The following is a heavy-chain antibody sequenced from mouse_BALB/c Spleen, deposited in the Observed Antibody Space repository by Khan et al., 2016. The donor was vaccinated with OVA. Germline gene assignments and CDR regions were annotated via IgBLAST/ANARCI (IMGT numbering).Heavy chain of an antibody. D-gene: IGHD4-1*01. CDR1: GYTFTNYV. V-gene: IGHV1S136*01. CDR3: AREASSWDFSFPY. CDR2: INPYNAGT. Sequence: VQLQQSGPELVEPGASVTMSCKASGYTFTNYVMHWVKQKPGQGLEWIGYINPYNAGTRYNEKFKGQATLTSAISSTPAYMVLSSLTSSDSAVYYCAREASSWDFSFPYWGQGTLVTVSA. J-gene: IGHJ3*01.